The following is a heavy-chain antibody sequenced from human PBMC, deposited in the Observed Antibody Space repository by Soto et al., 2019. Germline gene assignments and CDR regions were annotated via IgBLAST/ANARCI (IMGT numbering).Heavy chain of an antibody. CDR1: GFTFSSYG. Sequence: QVQLVESGGGVVQPGRSLRLSCAASGFTFSSYGMHWVRQAPGKGLEWVAVISYDGSNNYYADSVKGRFTISRDNSKNSRYLQMNSLRAEDTAVYYCAKSIGLRSRYYYGMDVWGQGTTVTVSS. D-gene: IGHD3-3*01. V-gene: IGHV3-30*18. CDR3: AKSIGLRSRYYYGMDV. J-gene: IGHJ6*02. CDR2: ISYDGSNN.